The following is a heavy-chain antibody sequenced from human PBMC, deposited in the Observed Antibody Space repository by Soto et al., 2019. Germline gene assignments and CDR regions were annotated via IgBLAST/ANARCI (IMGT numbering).Heavy chain of an antibody. V-gene: IGHV4-31*03. J-gene: IGHJ4*02. CDR1: GGSISSAAYY. D-gene: IGHD5-18*01. Sequence: QVQLQESGPGLVKPSQTLSLTCTVSGGSISSAAYYWSWFRQHPGKGLEWIGYISHSGSTYYTPSLKSRVIISADTSKNQFSVNLTSVTAADTAVYYCAREYTYGSNFFDCWGQGALVTVSS. CDR2: ISHSGST. CDR3: AREYTYGSNFFDC.